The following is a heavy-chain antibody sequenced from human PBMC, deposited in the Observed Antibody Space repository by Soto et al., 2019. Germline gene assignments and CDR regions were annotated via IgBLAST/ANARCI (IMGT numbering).Heavy chain of an antibody. CDR3: AKNRITMISLVIPDVFEI. J-gene: IGHJ3*02. CDR1: GFTFRSYG. V-gene: IGHV3-23*01. CDR2: ISGSGDNT. D-gene: IGHD3-22*01. Sequence: PGGSLRLSCAASGFTFRSYGMSWVRQAPGKGLEWVSAISGSGDNTYYADSVEGRFTISRDNSKNTLYLQMNSLRADDTAVYYCAKNRITMISLVIPDVFEIRGQGTMVTVSS.